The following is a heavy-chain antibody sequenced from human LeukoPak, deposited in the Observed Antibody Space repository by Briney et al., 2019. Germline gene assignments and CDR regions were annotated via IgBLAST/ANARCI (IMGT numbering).Heavy chain of an antibody. Sequence: SVKVSCKASGYTFTSYYMHWVRQAPGQGLEWMGGIIPIFGTANYAQKFQGRVTITADESTSTAYMELSSLRSEDTAVYYCAREVSYWFDPWGQGTLVTVSS. D-gene: IGHD3-16*02. CDR3: AREVSYWFDP. V-gene: IGHV1-69*13. CDR1: GYTFTSYY. CDR2: IIPIFGTA. J-gene: IGHJ5*02.